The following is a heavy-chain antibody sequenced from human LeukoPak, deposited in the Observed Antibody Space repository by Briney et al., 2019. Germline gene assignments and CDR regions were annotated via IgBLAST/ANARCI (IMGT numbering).Heavy chain of an antibody. CDR1: GYTFTDYY. D-gene: IGHD7-27*01. CDR2: INCNSGGT. V-gene: IGHV1-2*02. J-gene: IGHJ4*02. Sequence: ASVKMSCKASGYTFTDYYMHWVRQAPGQGLEWMGWINCNSGGTKYAQKFQGRVTMTRDTSISTAYMELSGLRSDDTAVYYCAGANWAAGVTFDNWGQGTLVSVSS. CDR3: AGANWAAGVTFDN.